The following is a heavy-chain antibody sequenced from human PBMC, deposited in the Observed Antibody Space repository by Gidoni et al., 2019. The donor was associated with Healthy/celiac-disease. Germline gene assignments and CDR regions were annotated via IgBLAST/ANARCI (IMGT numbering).Heavy chain of an antibody. J-gene: IGHJ4*02. CDR1: GGSVSSGSYY. D-gene: IGHD1-26*01. Sequence: QVQLQESGPGLVKPSETLSLTCTVSGGSVSSGSYYWSWIRQPPGKGLEWIGYIYYSGSTNYNPSLKSRVTISVDTSKNQFSLKLSSVTAADTAVYYCARGIAGRDFDYWGQGTLVTVSS. CDR3: ARGIAGRDFDY. CDR2: IYYSGST. V-gene: IGHV4-61*01.